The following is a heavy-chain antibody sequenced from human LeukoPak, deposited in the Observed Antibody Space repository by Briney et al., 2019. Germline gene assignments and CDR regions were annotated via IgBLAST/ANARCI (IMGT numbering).Heavy chain of an antibody. J-gene: IGHJ6*03. CDR3: ARDFGSYSSSWYALNYYYYYYMDV. CDR1: GYTFTSYY. Sequence: ASVKVSCKASGYTFTSYYMHWVRQAPGQGLEWMGLINPSGSSTSYAQKFQGRLSLTRDMSTSTDYMELSSLRSEDTAVYYCARDFGSYSSSWYALNYYYYYYMDVWGKGTTVTVSS. V-gene: IGHV1-46*01. D-gene: IGHD6-13*01. CDR2: INPSGSST.